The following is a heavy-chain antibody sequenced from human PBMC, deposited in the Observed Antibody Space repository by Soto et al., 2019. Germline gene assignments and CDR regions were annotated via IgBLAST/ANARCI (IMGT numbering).Heavy chain of an antibody. Sequence: GGSLRLSCAASGFTFSSYWMHWVRQAPGKGLVWVSRINSDGSSTSYADSVKGRFTISRDNAKNTLYLQMNSLRAEDTAVYYCARGGWSGIAVAGLNWFDPWGQGTLVTVSS. V-gene: IGHV3-74*01. J-gene: IGHJ5*02. D-gene: IGHD6-19*01. CDR3: ARGGWSGIAVAGLNWFDP. CDR1: GFTFSSYW. CDR2: INSDGSST.